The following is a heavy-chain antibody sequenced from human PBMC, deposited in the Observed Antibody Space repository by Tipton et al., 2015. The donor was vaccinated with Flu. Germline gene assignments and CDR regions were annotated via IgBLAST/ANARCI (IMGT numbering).Heavy chain of an antibody. J-gene: IGHJ3*02. CDR2: IYTSGST. Sequence: TLSLTCTVSGGSISSGSYYWSWIRQPAGKGLEWIGRIYTSGSTNYNPSLKSRVTISVDTSKNQFSLKLSSVTAADTAVYYCAREGFDSSGYRSGDAFDIWGQGTRVTVSS. CDR3: AREGFDSSGYRSGDAFDI. V-gene: IGHV4-61*02. CDR1: GGSISSGSYY. D-gene: IGHD3-22*01.